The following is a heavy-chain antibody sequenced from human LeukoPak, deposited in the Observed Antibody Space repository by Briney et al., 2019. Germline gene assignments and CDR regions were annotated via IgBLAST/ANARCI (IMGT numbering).Heavy chain of an antibody. D-gene: IGHD6-19*01. CDR1: GGSIGSYY. V-gene: IGHV4-4*07. CDR2: IYTSGST. Sequence: SETLFLTCTVSGGSIGSYYWSWIRQPAGKGLEWIGRIYTSGSTNYNPSLKSRVTISVDTSKNQFSLKLSSVTAADTAVYYCARLETSSGSLSYFDYWGQGTLVTVSS. CDR3: ARLETSSGSLSYFDY. J-gene: IGHJ4*02.